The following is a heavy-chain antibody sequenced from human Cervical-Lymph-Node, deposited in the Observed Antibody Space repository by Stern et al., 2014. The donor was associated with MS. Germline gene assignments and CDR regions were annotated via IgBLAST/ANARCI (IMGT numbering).Heavy chain of an antibody. V-gene: IGHV7-4-1*02. CDR1: GYTFTDHA. Sequence: DQLVESGSELKKPGTSVKVSCKASGYTFTDHALNWVRQAPGQGLEWMGWIHTNTGKPTYAPGFTGRFVFSLDTSVNTAFLQISGLKTEDTAVYYCARDGNDEETTVTTYWGQGTLVTVSS. CDR2: IHTNTGKP. J-gene: IGHJ4*02. CDR3: ARDGNDEETTVTTY. D-gene: IGHD4-17*01.